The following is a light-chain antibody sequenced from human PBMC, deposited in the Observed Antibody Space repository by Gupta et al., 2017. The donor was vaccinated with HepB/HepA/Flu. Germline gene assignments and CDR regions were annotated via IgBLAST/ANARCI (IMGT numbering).Light chain of an antibody. CDR2: GAS. CDR3: QQYGSSYRT. V-gene: IGKV3-20*01. J-gene: IGKJ1*01. CDR1: QSVRSSF. Sequence: DIVLTQSPGTLSLSQGERATLSCRASQSVRSSFLAWYQQKPGQAPRLLIYGASSRATGTPDRRSGSGSGTDFTLTISRLEPEDAARYYCQQYGSSYRTFGQGTKVEIK.